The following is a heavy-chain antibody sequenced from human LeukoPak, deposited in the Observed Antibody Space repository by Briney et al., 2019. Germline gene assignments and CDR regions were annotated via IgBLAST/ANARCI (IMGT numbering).Heavy chain of an antibody. Sequence: GGSLRLSCAASGFTFSSYWMHWVRQAPGKGLVWVSRINSDGSSTSYADSVKGRFTISRDNAKNTLYLQMNSLRAEDTAVYYCAREHQLVWGPWAFDIWGQGTMVTVSS. CDR1: GFTFSSYW. D-gene: IGHD6-13*01. J-gene: IGHJ3*02. CDR2: INSDGSST. CDR3: AREHQLVWGPWAFDI. V-gene: IGHV3-74*01.